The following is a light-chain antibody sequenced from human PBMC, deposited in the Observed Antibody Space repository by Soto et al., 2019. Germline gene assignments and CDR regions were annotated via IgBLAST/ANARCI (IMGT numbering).Light chain of an antibody. J-gene: IGLJ2*01. V-gene: IGLV4-69*01. CDR1: SGHSSYA. CDR3: QTRGTGIVV. Sequence: QLVLTQSPSASASLGASVKLTCTLSSGHSSYAIAWHQQQPEKGPRYLMKLNSDGSHSKGDGIPDRFSGSSSGAERYLTIPSLQSEDEADYYCQTRGTGIVVFGGGTKLTVL. CDR2: LNSDGSH.